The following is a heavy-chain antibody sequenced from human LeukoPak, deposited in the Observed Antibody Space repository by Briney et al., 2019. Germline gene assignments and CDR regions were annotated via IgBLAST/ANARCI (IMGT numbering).Heavy chain of an antibody. CDR3: ARGAAEGRY. CDR2: IKQDGSEK. CDR1: GFTFSDYY. D-gene: IGHD6-13*01. V-gene: IGHV3-7*01. J-gene: IGHJ4*02. Sequence: GGYLRLSCAASGFTFSDYYMSWVRQAPGKGLEWVANIKQDGSEKYYVDSVKGRFTISRDNAKNSLYLQMNSLGVEDTAVYYCARGAAEGRYWGQGTLVTVSS.